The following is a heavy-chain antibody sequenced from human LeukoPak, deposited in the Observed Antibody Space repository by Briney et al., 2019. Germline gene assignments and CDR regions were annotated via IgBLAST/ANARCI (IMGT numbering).Heavy chain of an antibody. CDR3: AKSRSGSYIDY. J-gene: IGHJ4*02. Sequence: GGSLRLSCAASGFTFSTYGMHWVRQAPGRGLEWVAFIQYDGSDKYYADSVKGRFTISRDNSKNTLYLQMNSLRPEDTAVYYCAKSRSGSYIDYWGQGTLVTVSS. CDR1: GFTFSTYG. V-gene: IGHV3-30*02. D-gene: IGHD1-26*01. CDR2: IQYDGSDK.